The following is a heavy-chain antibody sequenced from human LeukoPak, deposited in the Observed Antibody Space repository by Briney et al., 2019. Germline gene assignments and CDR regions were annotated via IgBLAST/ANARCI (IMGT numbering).Heavy chain of an antibody. J-gene: IGHJ4*03. CDR2: LYYSGRT. V-gene: IGHV4-39*01. CDR3: ARHGYSGSYYDY. CDR1: GVSISSSNYY. Sequence: SETLSLTCTVSGVSISSSNYYWGWIRQPPGEGLEWIGSLYYSGRTYYNPSLKSRVTISVDTSKNQFSLKLTSVTAADTAVYYCARHGYSGSYYDYWGQGTTVTVSS. D-gene: IGHD1-26*01.